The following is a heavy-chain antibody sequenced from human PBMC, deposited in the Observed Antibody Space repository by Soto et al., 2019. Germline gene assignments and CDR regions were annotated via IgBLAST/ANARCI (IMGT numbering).Heavy chain of an antibody. J-gene: IGHJ4*02. CDR3: AKDSSSSGHFDY. D-gene: IGHD6-6*01. Sequence: PGGSLRLSCAASGFTFSSYGMHWVRLAPGKGLEWEAVISYDGSNKYYADSVKGRFAISRDNSKNTLYLQMNSLRAEDTAVYYCAKDSSSSGHFDYWGQGTLVTVSS. V-gene: IGHV3-30*18. CDR1: GFTFSSYG. CDR2: ISYDGSNK.